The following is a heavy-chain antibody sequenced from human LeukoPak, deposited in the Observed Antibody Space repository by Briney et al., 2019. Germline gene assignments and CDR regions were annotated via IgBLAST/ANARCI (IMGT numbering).Heavy chain of an antibody. Sequence: GGSLRLSCAASGFTFSSYSMNWVRQAPGKGLEWVSSISSSSSYICYADSVKGRFTISRDNAKNSLYLQMNSLRAEDTAVYYCARVDYCSSTSCYFGYSSSWSYNWFDPWGQGTLVTVSS. CDR3: ARVDYCSSTSCYFGYSSSWSYNWFDP. J-gene: IGHJ5*02. CDR2: ISSSSSYI. V-gene: IGHV3-21*01. D-gene: IGHD2-2*01. CDR1: GFTFSSYS.